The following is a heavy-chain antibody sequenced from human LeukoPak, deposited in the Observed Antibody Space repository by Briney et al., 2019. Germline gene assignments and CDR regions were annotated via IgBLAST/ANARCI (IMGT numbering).Heavy chain of an antibody. V-gene: IGHV3-33*08. CDR2: IWYDGSNK. D-gene: IGHD3-22*01. CDR3: ASGSDSSGYHFY. CDR1: GFTFSNSG. Sequence: AGGSLRLSCAASGFTFSNSGMHWVRQAPGKGLEWVAVIWYDGSNKYYADSVKGRFTISRDNAKNTLYLQMNSLRAEDTALYYCASGSDSSGYHFYWGQGTLVTVSS. J-gene: IGHJ4*02.